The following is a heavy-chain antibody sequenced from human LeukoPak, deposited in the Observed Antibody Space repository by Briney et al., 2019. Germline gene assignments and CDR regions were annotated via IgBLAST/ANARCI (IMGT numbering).Heavy chain of an antibody. CDR3: ARDFYDGFALDY. V-gene: IGHV3-21*03. CDR2: IFSSSTYI. CDR1: GFAFNTYS. D-gene: IGHD2/OR15-2a*01. J-gene: IGHJ4*02. Sequence: PGGSLRLSCAASGFAFNTYSMNWVRQAPGKGLEWVSFIFSSSTYIYYTDSVEGRFTISRDNARNSLYLQMDNLRAEDTGVYYCARDFYDGFALDYWGQGTLVTVSS.